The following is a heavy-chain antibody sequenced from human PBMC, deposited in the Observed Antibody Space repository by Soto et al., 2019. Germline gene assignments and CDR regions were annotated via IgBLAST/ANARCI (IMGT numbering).Heavy chain of an antibody. CDR3: ARGRIMAP. J-gene: IGHJ5*02. CDR1: GGSISTFL. D-gene: IGHD2-15*01. V-gene: IGHV4-59*01. Sequence: PSETLSLTCTVTGGSISTFLWNWIRQPPGKGLEWIGSIYYSGSTNYNPSLNSRVTISVDTSKNQFSLKLNSVTAADTAVYYSARGRIMAPWSGGPLVPVS. CDR2: IYYSGST.